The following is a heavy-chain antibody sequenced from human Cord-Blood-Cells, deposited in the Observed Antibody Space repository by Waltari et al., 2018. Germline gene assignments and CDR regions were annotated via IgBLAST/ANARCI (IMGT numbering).Heavy chain of an antibody. CDR3: ARQTTVTTYYFDY. CDR1: GGSISSSSYF. V-gene: IGHV4-39*01. Sequence: QLQLQESGPGLVKPSQTLSLPCTVSGGSISSSSYFWVWNRQPPGKGLEWIGSIYYSGSTYYNPSLKSRVTISVDTSKNQFSRKLSSVTAADTAVYYCARQTTVTTYYFDYWGQGTLVTVSS. CDR2: IYYSGST. D-gene: IGHD4-17*01. J-gene: IGHJ4*02.